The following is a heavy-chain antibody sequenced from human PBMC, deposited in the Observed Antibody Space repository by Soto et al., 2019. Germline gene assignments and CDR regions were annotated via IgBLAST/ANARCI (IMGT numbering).Heavy chain of an antibody. CDR1: GGTFTSDA. Sequence: SGKVSSKASGGTFTSDAISCVRQAPGQGLEWMGGIIPIFGTPNYAHKFRGRVTITADESTSTAYMELSCLRSEDTAVYYCARPVVPYAFDIWGQGTMVTVSS. CDR2: IIPIFGTP. V-gene: IGHV1-69*01. D-gene: IGHD3-22*01. J-gene: IGHJ3*02. CDR3: ARPVVPYAFDI.